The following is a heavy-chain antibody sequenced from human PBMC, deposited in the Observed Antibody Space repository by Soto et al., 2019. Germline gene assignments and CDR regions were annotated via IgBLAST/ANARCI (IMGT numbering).Heavy chain of an antibody. D-gene: IGHD5-18*01. CDR3: AKVFYGYSLVDSFRH. CDR1: GFTFADYA. J-gene: IGHJ1*01. CDR2: IIDTSGNT. V-gene: IGHV3-23*01. Sequence: EVLLLESGGGLVQPGGSLRLSCAASGFTFADYAMSWVRQAPGKGLEWVSGIIDTSGNTYYADSVKGRFSISRDNIENLLYMKMNGLHPADSCFDSYAKVFYGYSLVDSFRHWGRGTLVTVSS.